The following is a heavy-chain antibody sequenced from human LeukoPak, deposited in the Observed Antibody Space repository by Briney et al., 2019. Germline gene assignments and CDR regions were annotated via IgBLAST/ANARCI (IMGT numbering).Heavy chain of an antibody. CDR3: AREIIVTTFPDY. CDR1: GFIFSTYW. D-gene: IGHD4-11*01. J-gene: IGHJ4*02. V-gene: IGHV3-7*01. Sequence: GGSLRLSCEASGFIFSTYWMTWVRQAPGRGLEWVANIKQDGSEKHYVDSVKGRFTISRDNAKNSLYLQMNSLRAEDTAVYYCAREIIVTTFPDYWGQGTLVTVSS. CDR2: IKQDGSEK.